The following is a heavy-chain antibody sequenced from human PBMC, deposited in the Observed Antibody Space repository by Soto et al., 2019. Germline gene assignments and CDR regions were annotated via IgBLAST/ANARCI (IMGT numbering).Heavy chain of an antibody. CDR3: ARAPIWSGYSHFDY. J-gene: IGHJ4*02. Sequence: QVQLVESGGGVVQPGRSLRLSCAASGFTFSSYAMHWVRQAPGKGLEWVAVISYDGSNKYYADSVKGRFTISRDNSKNTLYLQMNSLTAEDTAVYYCARAPIWSGYSHFDYWGQGTLVTVSS. V-gene: IGHV3-30-3*01. CDR1: GFTFSSYA. CDR2: ISYDGSNK. D-gene: IGHD3-3*01.